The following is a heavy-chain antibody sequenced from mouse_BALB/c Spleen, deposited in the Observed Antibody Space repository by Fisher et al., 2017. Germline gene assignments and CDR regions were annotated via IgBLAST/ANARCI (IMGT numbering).Heavy chain of an antibody. Sequence: KFKGKATLTVDKSSSTAYMELRSLTSEDSAVYYCARADDYPYYYAMDYWGQGTSVTVSS. J-gene: IGHJ4*01. D-gene: IGHD2-4*01. CDR3: ARADDYPYYYAMDY. V-gene: IGHV1-26*01.